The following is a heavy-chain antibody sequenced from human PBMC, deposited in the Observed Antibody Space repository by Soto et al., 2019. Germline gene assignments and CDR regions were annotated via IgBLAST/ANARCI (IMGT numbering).Heavy chain of an antibody. J-gene: IGHJ5*02. V-gene: IGHV4-39*02. Sequence: QLQLLESGPGLVKPSETLSLTCTVSGDSISTSRYYWGWIRQPPGKGPEWIGYIFYSGNPYYNPSLKSRLILSVYTSKNYFALRLNSVTATDPAVYYCARVEATRGHWFDPWGQGAQVTVSS. CDR1: GDSISTSRYY. D-gene: IGHD5-12*01. CDR3: ARVEATRGHWFDP. CDR2: IFYSGNP.